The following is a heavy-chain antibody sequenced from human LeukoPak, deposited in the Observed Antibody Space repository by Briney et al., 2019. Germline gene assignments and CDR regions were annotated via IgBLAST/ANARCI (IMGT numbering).Heavy chain of an antibody. V-gene: IGHV3-7*01. J-gene: IGHJ6*02. CDR1: GFTFSSYW. D-gene: IGHD6-13*01. CDR3: AKDHRSWYSSLYYYYGMDV. Sequence: GGSLRLSCAASGFTFSSYWMSWVRQAPGKGLEWVANIKQDGSNKYYADSVKGRFTISRDNSKNTLYLQMNSLRAEDTAVYYCAKDHRSWYSSLYYYYGMDVWGQGTTVTVSS. CDR2: IKQDGSNK.